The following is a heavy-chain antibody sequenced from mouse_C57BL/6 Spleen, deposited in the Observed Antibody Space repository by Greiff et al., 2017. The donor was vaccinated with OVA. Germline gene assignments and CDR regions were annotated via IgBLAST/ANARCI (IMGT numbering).Heavy chain of an antibody. CDR1: GYTFTTSC. J-gene: IGHJ2*01. CDR2: IDPSDSYT. CDR3: ARGVYYFDY. Sequence: VQLQQPGAELVMPWALVKLSCKASGYTFTTSCMHWVKQRPGQGLEWIGEIDPSDSYTNYNQKFKGKSTLTVDKSSSTAYMQLSSLTSEDSAVYYCARGVYYFDYWGQGTTLTVSS. V-gene: IGHV1-69*01.